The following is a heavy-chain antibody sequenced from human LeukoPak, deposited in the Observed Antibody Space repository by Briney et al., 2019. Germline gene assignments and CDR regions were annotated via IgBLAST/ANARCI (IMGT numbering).Heavy chain of an antibody. CDR3: ARDGFTGPRTAYLDH. CDR1: GFTFSRYA. Sequence: GGSLRLSCAASGFTFSRYAMHRVRQTPGMGLVWVSRLAADGSGTDYADSVKGRFTISRDNAKNTVYLQMSSLRAEDTAVYYCARDGFTGPRTAYLDHWGQGTLVTVSS. D-gene: IGHD2-8*02. V-gene: IGHV3-74*01. J-gene: IGHJ4*01. CDR2: LAADGSGT.